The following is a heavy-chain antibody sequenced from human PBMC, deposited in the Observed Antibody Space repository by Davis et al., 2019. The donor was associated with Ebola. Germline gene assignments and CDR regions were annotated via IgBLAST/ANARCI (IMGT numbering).Heavy chain of an antibody. CDR2: INPHNGNT. V-gene: IGHV1-18*04. J-gene: IGHJ6*02. Sequence: SVTVSCKASGYTFTSYGITWVRQPPGQGLEWMGWINPHNGNTNYAQKLQGRVTMTTDTSTSTAYMELRSLRSEDTAVYYCAREAVVVVAATGYYYYGMDVWGQGTTVTVSS. D-gene: IGHD2-15*01. CDR3: AREAVVVVAATGYYYYGMDV. CDR1: GYTFTSYG.